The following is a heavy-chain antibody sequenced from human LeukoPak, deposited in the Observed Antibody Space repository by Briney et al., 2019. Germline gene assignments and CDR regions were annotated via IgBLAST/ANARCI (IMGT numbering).Heavy chain of an antibody. CDR3: ASRGEYTSEYFQH. V-gene: IGHV3-53*01. CDR2: IHIDGDT. J-gene: IGHJ1*01. Sequence: GGSLRLSCATSGFSVSDNSMSWVRQAPGKGLEWVSVIHIDGDTHYTDSVKGRFVISRDNSEDTVYLQMNSLRAEDTAVYYCASRGEYTSEYFQHWGQGTLDTVSS. D-gene: IGHD3-16*01. CDR1: GFSVSDNS.